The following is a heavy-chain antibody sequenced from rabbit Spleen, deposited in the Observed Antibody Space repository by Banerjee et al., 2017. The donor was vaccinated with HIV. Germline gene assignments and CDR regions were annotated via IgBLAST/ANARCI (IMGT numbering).Heavy chain of an antibody. CDR2: FYPGDGKT. D-gene: IGHD1-1*01. Sequence: QEQLVESGGGLVQPGASLTLTCKASGFSFNSGYDMSWVRQAPGKGLEWIACFYPGDGKTYYASWAKGRFTISRTSSTTVTLRMTSLTAADRATYFCARDTDGASGYDLWGPGTLVTVS. V-gene: IGHV1S45*01. CDR3: ARDTDGASGYDL. J-gene: IGHJ4*01. CDR1: GFSFNSGYD.